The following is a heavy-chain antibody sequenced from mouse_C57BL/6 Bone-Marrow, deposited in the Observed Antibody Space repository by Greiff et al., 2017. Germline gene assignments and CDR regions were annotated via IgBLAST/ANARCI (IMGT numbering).Heavy chain of an antibody. D-gene: IGHD1-2*01. CDR1: GYTFTSYW. Sequence: DVQLQESGTVLARPGASVKMSCKTSGYTFTSYWMHWVKQRPGQGLEWIGAIYPGNSDTSYNQKFKGKATLTADKSSSTAYMELRSLTSEDSAVYFCARRRPYAMDYWGQGTSVTVSS. V-gene: IGHV1-5*01. CDR2: IYPGNSDT. CDR3: ARRRPYAMDY. J-gene: IGHJ4*01.